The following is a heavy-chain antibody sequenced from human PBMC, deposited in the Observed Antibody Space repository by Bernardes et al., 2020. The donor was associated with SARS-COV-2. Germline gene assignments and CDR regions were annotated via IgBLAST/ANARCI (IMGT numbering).Heavy chain of an antibody. J-gene: IGHJ4*02. CDR3: GRLPKTTDVTRVVVDY. CDR2: VYPGDSDT. Sequence: ESLKISCKASGYNFTTYWITWVRQMPGKGLEWMGIVYPGDSDTRYSPSFQGQVTFSADKSISAAYLQWRSLKASDTAMYYCGRLPKTTDVTRVVVDYWGQGTLVTVSS. D-gene: IGHD4-4*01. V-gene: IGHV5-51*01. CDR1: GYNFTTYW.